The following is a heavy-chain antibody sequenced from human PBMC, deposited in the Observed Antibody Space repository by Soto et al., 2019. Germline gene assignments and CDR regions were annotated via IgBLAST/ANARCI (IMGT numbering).Heavy chain of an antibody. V-gene: IGHV3-11*01. CDR3: ARDADSYGSGSYYHNWFDP. J-gene: IGHJ5*02. CDR2: ISSSGSTI. Sequence: VGSLRLSGAASGFTFSDYYMSWIRQAPGKGLEWVSYISSSGSTIYYADSVKGRFTISRDNAKNSLYLQMNSLRAEDTAVYYCARDADSYGSGSYYHNWFDPWGQGTLVTVSS. CDR1: GFTFSDYY. D-gene: IGHD3-10*01.